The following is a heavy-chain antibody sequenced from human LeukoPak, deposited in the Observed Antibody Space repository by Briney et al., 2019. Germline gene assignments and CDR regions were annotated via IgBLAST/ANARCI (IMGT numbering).Heavy chain of an antibody. D-gene: IGHD1-26*01. J-gene: IGHJ4*02. V-gene: IGHV4-30-4*01. CDR3: ARGAYSGTFGLGY. CDR1: GGSISSGNFY. CDR2: MYYSGTA. Sequence: SETLSLTCTVSGGSISSGNFYWSWIRQPPGKGLEWIAYMYYSGTAYYNPSLQSQVTISVDTSKNQFSLKLRSVTAADTAVYYCARGAYSGTFGLGYWGQGTLVTVSS.